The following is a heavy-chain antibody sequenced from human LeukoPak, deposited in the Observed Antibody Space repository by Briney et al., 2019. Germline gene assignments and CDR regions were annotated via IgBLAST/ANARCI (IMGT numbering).Heavy chain of an antibody. J-gene: IGHJ4*02. V-gene: IGHV3-48*03. Sequence: GGSLRLSCAASGFTFSSYEMNWVRQAPGKGLEWVSYISSSGSAIYYADSVKGRFTISRDNAKNSLYLQMNSLRAEDTAVYYCATSWFGDYYFDSWGQGTLVTVSS. D-gene: IGHD3-10*01. CDR3: ATSWFGDYYFDS. CDR2: ISSSGSAI. CDR1: GFTFSSYE.